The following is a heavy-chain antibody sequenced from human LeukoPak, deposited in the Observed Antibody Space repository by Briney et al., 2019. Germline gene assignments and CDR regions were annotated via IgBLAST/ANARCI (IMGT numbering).Heavy chain of an antibody. CDR3: TRDYGDYGDDVFDV. Sequence: ASVKVSCKTSGYTFTTYGINWVRQAPGQGLEWMGWISPYHGKTKYAYGLQDRVTLTTDASTTTAYMELSGPRPDDTAVYYCTRDYGDYGDDVFDVWGQGTMVIVSS. CDR2: ISPYHGKT. D-gene: IGHD4-17*01. J-gene: IGHJ3*01. V-gene: IGHV1-18*01. CDR1: GYTFTTYG.